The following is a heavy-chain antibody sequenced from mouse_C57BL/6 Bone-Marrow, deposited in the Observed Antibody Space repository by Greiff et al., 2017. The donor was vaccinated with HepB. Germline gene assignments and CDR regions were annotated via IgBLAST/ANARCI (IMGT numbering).Heavy chain of an antibody. CDR3: VTTVVDYYAMDY. D-gene: IGHD1-1*01. V-gene: IGHV3-6*01. J-gene: IGHJ4*01. Sequence: EVKLMESGPGLVKPSQSLSLTCSVTGYSITSGYYWNWIRQFPGNKLEWMGYISYDGSNNYNPSLKNRISITRDTSKNQFILKLNSVTTEDTATYYCVTTVVDYYAMDYWGQGTSVTVSS. CDR1: GYSITSGYY. CDR2: ISYDGSN.